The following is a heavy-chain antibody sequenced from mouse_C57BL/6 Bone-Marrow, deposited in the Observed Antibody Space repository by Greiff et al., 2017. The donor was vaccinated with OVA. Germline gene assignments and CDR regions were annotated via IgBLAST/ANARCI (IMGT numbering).Heavy chain of an antibody. V-gene: IGHV1-69*01. CDR3: ARQLRLPYFDY. CDR1: GYTFTSYW. Sequence: QVQLQQPGAELVMPGASVKLSCKASGYTFTSYWMHWVKQRPGQGLEWIGEIDPSDSNTHYNQKFKGKSTLTVDKSSSTAYMQLSSLTSEDSAVYYCARQLRLPYFDYWGQGTTLTVSS. J-gene: IGHJ2*01. CDR2: IDPSDSNT. D-gene: IGHD3-2*02.